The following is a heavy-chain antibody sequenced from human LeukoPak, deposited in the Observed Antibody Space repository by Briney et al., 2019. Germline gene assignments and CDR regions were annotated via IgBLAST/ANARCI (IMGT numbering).Heavy chain of an antibody. V-gene: IGHV5-51*01. CDR2: IYPADSDT. Sequence: GESLKIPCRTFGYTFISYWIGWVRQRPGKGPEWMGTIYPADSDTRYSPSFQGQVTISADKSISTAYLQWSSLKASDTAMYYCAVGTGYFDYWGQGALVTVSS. CDR1: GYTFISYW. D-gene: IGHD3-10*01. CDR3: AVGTGYFDY. J-gene: IGHJ4*02.